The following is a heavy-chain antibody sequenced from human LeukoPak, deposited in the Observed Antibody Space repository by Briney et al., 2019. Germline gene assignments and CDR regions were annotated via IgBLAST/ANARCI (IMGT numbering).Heavy chain of an antibody. J-gene: IGHJ4*02. CDR1: GFTVSTNY. CDR3: ARGVTAAGSFDY. Sequence: GGSLRLSCAASGFTVSTNYMSWVRQAPGKGLEWVSVIYSAGTTYYADSVRGRFTISRDNSKNTLFLQMNSLRVEDTAVYYCARGVTAAGSFDYRGQGTPVTVSS. CDR2: IYSAGTT. D-gene: IGHD6-13*01. V-gene: IGHV3-66*01.